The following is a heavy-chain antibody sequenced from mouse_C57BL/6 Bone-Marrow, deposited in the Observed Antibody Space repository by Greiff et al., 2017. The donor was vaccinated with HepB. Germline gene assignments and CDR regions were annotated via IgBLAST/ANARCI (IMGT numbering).Heavy chain of an antibody. Sequence: VQLKQSGPELVKPGASEKISCKASGYSFTDYNMNWVKQSNGKSLEWIGVINPNYGTTSYNQKFKGKATLTVDQSSSTAYMQLNSLTSEDSAVYYCARFYYGSSYGWYFDVWGTGTTVTVSS. CDR1: GYSFTDYN. CDR3: ARFYYGSSYGWYFDV. J-gene: IGHJ1*03. D-gene: IGHD1-1*01. V-gene: IGHV1-39*01. CDR2: INPNYGTT.